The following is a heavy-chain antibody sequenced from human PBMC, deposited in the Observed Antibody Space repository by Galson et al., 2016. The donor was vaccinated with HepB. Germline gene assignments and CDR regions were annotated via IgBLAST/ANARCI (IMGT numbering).Heavy chain of an antibody. CDR1: GFTVSSNY. J-gene: IGHJ6*02. D-gene: IGHD1-26*01. V-gene: IGHV3-53*01. Sequence: SLRLSCAASGFTVSSNYMSWVRQAPGKGLEWVSVIYSGGSTYYADSVKGRFTISRDNSKNTLYLQMNNLRAEDTAVYYCATMMELLYYAMDVWGQGTTVTVSS. CDR2: IYSGGST. CDR3: ATMMELLYYAMDV.